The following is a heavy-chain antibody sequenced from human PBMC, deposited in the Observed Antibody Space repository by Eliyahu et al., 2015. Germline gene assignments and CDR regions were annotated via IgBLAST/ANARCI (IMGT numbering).Heavy chain of an antibody. CDR3: TTDPVPSSWYDIWIFDY. CDR1: GFXFRXAX. D-gene: IGHD6-13*01. V-gene: IGHV3-15*01. J-gene: IGHJ4*02. CDR2: IKSKGDGGTT. Sequence: EVQLVESGGGFVEPGGSQXLSXVXSGFXFRXAXLSWVRQAPGKGLEWVGRIKSKGDGGTTDYXPFVKGRFTISRDDSKNTLFLQLDRLTTDDTAVYYCTTDPVPSSWYDIWIFDYWGQGMLVTVSS.